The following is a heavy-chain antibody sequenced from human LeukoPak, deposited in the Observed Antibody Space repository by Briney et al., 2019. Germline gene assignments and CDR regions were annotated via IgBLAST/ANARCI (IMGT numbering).Heavy chain of an antibody. CDR1: GYTFTGYY. V-gene: IGHV1-2*02. CDR2: INPNSGGT. J-gene: IGHJ6*03. Sequence: GASVKVSCKASGYTFTGYYMHWVRQAPGQGLEWMGWINPNSGGTNYAQKFQGRVTTTRDTSISTAYMELSRLRSDDTAVYYCAGDSSGWSYYYYMDVWGKGTTVTVSS. D-gene: IGHD6-19*01. CDR3: AGDSSGWSYYYYMDV.